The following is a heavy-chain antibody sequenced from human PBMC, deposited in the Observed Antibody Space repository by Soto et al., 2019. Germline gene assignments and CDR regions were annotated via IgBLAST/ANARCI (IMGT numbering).Heavy chain of an antibody. J-gene: IGHJ3*02. CDR3: ARLQYTVVTALDI. CDR2: IYHTVNT. CDR1: GVSIGSHF. Sequence: QVQLQESGPRLVKPSETLSLTCSVSGVSIGSHFWSWIRQAPGKGPELVGYIYHTVNTNYNPALKRRVTISMDTSKNQLSLQLSSVTAADTAIYYCARLQYTVVTALDIWGQGTMVTVSS. D-gene: IGHD2-15*01. V-gene: IGHV4-59*11.